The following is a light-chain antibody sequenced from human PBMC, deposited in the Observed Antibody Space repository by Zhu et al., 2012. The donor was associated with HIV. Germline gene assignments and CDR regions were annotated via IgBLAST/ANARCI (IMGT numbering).Light chain of an antibody. CDR1: QSISNY. CDR2: GAS. CDR3: QLRSNWPWT. V-gene: IGKV3-11*01. J-gene: IGKJ1*01. Sequence: EIVLTQSPATLALSPGDRATLSCRASQSISNYLAWYQHKPGQSPRLLIYGASSRASGSGSGTDFTLTITSLEPEDFAVYYCQLRSNWPWTFGQGTKVEIK.